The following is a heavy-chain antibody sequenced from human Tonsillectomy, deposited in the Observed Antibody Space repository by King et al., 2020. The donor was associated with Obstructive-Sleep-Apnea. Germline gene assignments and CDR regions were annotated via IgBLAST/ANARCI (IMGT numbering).Heavy chain of an antibody. D-gene: IGHD2-21*02. V-gene: IGHV4-59*01. CDR3: ARDLCGGDCHFDY. Sequence: QLQESGPGLVKPSETLSLTCTVSGGSISSYYWSWIRQPPGNGLEWIGYIYYSGSTNSNPSLKSRVTISVDTSKNQFSLKLSSVTAADTAVYYCARDLCGGDCHFDYWGQGTLVTVSS. CDR2: IYYSGST. J-gene: IGHJ4*02. CDR1: GGSISSYY.